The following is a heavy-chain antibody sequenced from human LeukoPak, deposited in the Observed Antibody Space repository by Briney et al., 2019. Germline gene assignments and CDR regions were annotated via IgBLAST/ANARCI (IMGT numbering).Heavy chain of an antibody. CDR3: AEGGYSYGYDSDAFDI. CDR1: GGSISSYY. CDR2: IYYSGST. J-gene: IGHJ3*02. Sequence: PSETLSLTCTVSGGSISSYYWSWIRQPAGKGLEWIGSIYYSGSTYYNPSLKSRVTISVDTSKNQFSLKLSSVTAADTAVYYCAEGGYSYGYDSDAFDIWGQGTMVTVSS. V-gene: IGHV4-59*01. D-gene: IGHD5-18*01.